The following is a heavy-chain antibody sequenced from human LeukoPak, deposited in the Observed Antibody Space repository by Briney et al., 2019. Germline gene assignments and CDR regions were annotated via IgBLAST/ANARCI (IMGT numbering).Heavy chain of an antibody. Sequence: KSGGSLRLSCAASGFTFTSAAMTWGRQAPGMGLEWVSSISSSSSYIYYADSVKGRFTISRDNAKNSLYLQMNSLRAEDTAVYYCAREGDIVVVVAAIYFDYWGQGTLVTVSS. CDR2: ISSSSSYI. V-gene: IGHV3-21*01. CDR3: AREGDIVVVVAAIYFDY. CDR1: GFTFTSAA. D-gene: IGHD2-15*01. J-gene: IGHJ4*02.